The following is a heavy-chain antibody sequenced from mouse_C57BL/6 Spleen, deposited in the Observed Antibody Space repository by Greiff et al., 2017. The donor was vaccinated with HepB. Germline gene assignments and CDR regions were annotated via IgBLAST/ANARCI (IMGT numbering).Heavy chain of an antibody. D-gene: IGHD1-1*01. V-gene: IGHV14-3*01. CDR2: IDPANGNT. CDR1: GFNIKNTY. Sequence: VQLQQSVAELVRPGASVKLSCTASGFNIKNTYMHWVKQRPEQGLEWIGRIDPANGNTKYAPKFQGKATITADPSSNTAYLQLSSLTSEDTAIDYCARSVITTVVAWYFDVWGTGTTVTVSS. CDR3: ARSVITTVVAWYFDV. J-gene: IGHJ1*03.